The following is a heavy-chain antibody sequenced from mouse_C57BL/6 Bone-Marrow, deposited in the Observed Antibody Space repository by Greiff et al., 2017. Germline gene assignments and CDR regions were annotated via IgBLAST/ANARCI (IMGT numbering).Heavy chain of an antibody. CDR1: GFTFSSYA. CDR3: AREDYGRSQFAY. J-gene: IGHJ3*01. V-gene: IGHV5-4*01. Sequence: EVHLVESGGGLVKPGGSLKLSCAASGFTFSSYAMSWVRQTPEKRLEWVATISDGGSYTYYPDNVKGRFTISRDNAKNNLYLQMSHLKSEDTAMYYCAREDYGRSQFAYWGQGTLVTVSA. D-gene: IGHD1-1*01. CDR2: ISDGGSYT.